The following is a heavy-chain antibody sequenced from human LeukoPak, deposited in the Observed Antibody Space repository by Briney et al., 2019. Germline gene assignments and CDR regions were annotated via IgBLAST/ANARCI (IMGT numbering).Heavy chain of an antibody. CDR3: AREEPGTHIDY. CDR2: IYHSGST. D-gene: IGHD1-1*01. V-gene: IGHV4-30-2*01. CDR1: GGSISSGGYY. J-gene: IGHJ4*02. Sequence: SETLTLTCTVSGGSISSGGYYWSWIRQPPGKGLEWIGYIYHSGSTYFNPSLKSRVTMSVDTSKNQFSLKLSSVTAADTAVYYCAREEPGTHIDYWGQGTLVTVSS.